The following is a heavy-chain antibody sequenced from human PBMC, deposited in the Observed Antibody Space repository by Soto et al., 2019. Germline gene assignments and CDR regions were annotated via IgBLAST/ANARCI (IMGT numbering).Heavy chain of an antibody. J-gene: IGHJ4*02. CDR1: GFTFSSYG. Sequence: GGSLRLSCAASGFTFSSYGMHWVRQAPGKGLEWVAVISYDGSNKYYADSVKGRFTISRDNSKNTLYLQMNSLRAEDTAVYYCAKDKPYLVYWGQGTLVTVSS. V-gene: IGHV3-30*18. CDR3: AKDKPYLVY. CDR2: ISYDGSNK.